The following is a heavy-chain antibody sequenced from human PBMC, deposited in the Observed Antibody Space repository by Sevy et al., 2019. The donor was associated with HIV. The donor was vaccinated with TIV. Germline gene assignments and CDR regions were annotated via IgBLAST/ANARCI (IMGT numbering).Heavy chain of an antibody. V-gene: IGHV3-11*01. J-gene: IGHJ6*02. Sequence: GGSLRLSCAASGFTFSDYYMSWIRQAPGKGLEWISYISGSDNTIYYADSVKGRFTISRDNAKNSLYLQMSSLRADDTVVYYCARDHVKDGDLGDYYYFAMDLWGQGTTVTVSS. D-gene: IGHD4-17*01. CDR3: ARDHVKDGDLGDYYYFAMDL. CDR2: ISGSDNTI. CDR1: GFTFSDYY.